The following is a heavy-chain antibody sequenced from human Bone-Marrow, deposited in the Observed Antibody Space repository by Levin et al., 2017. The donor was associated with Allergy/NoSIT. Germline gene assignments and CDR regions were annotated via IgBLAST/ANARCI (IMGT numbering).Heavy chain of an antibody. CDR1: GFTFSTYD. Sequence: GESLKISCSVSGFTFSTYDMHWVRQATGKSLEWVSAIGTAGDTYYSDSVKGRFTISRENARNSWHLQVNSLRAGDTAVYYCARGRGGYYFDSSGYYFNALDMWGQGTMVTVSS. J-gene: IGHJ3*02. CDR2: IGTAGDT. V-gene: IGHV3-13*01. CDR3: ARGRGGYYFDSSGYYFNALDM. D-gene: IGHD3-22*01.